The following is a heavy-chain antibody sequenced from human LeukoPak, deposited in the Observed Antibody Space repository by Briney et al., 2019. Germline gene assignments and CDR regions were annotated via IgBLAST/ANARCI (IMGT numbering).Heavy chain of an antibody. CDR3: TKDRQGPNQYHMDV. CDR1: GFTFSSLW. Sequence: GGSLRLSCAASGFTFSSLWMSWVRQAPGRGPEWVANINQDGGTTYYVASVKGRFTISRDNAKNSLSLQMSSLRAEDTAVYYCTKDRQGPNQYHMDVWGKETTVTVSS. J-gene: IGHJ6*03. CDR2: INQDGGTT. V-gene: IGHV3-7*01.